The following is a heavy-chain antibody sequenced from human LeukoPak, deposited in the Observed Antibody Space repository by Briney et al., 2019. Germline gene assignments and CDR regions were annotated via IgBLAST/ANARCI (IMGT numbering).Heavy chain of an antibody. Sequence: SVKVSCKASGGTFSSYAISWVRQAPGQGLEWMGGIIPIFGTANYAQKFQGRVTITADESTSTAYMELSSLRSEDTAVYYCANLPSPGIAAAGTTGDYFIDYWGQGTLVTVSS. CDR1: GGTFSSYA. J-gene: IGHJ4*02. D-gene: IGHD6-13*01. CDR2: IIPIFGTA. V-gene: IGHV1-69*13. CDR3: ANLPSPGIAAAGTTGDYFIDY.